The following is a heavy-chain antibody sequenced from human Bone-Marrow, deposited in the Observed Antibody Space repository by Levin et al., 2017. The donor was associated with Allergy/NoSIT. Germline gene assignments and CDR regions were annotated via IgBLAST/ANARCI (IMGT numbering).Heavy chain of an antibody. J-gene: IGHJ5*02. CDR3: ARGDAYCGGDCYSRGWFDP. V-gene: IGHV3-48*01. Sequence: GGSLRLSCAASGFTLSTHSMNWVRQAPGKGLEWLSYISSRSRTIFCADSVKGRFTISRDNGKNSLYLQMNSLRAEDTAVYYCARGDAYCGGDCYSRGWFDPWGQGTLVTVSS. CDR1: GFTLSTHS. D-gene: IGHD2-21*02. CDR2: ISSRSRTI.